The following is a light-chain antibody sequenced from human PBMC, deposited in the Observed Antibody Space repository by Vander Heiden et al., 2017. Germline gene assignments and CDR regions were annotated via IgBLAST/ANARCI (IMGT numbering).Light chain of an antibody. CDR3: QAWDSSTAVV. V-gene: IGLV3-1*01. Sequence: SYELTQPPPVSVSPGQTASITCSGDKLGDKYACWYQQKPGQSPVLVIYQDSKRPSGIPERFSGSNSGNTATLTISGTQAMDEADYYCQAWDSSTAVVFGGGTKLTVI. CDR1: KLGDKY. J-gene: IGLJ2*01. CDR2: QDS.